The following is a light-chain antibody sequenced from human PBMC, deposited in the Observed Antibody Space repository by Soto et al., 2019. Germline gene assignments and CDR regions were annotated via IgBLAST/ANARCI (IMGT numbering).Light chain of an antibody. J-gene: IGKJ1*01. CDR2: DAS. CDR1: QSIGNW. CDR3: QQYNSYL. V-gene: IGKV1-5*01. Sequence: DVQMTQTPSSLSASVGDRVILTCRASQSIGNWLAWYQQKPGKAPKLLIYDASSLESGVPSRFSGSGSGTEFTLTISSLQPDDFATYYCQQYNSYLFGQGTKVDIK.